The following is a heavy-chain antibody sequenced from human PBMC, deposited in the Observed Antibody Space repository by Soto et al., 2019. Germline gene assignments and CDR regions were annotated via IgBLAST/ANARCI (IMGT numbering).Heavy chain of an antibody. CDR1: GGTFSSYT. J-gene: IGHJ4*02. CDR3: ATLWFGEYRGGDY. Sequence: QVQLVQSGAEVKKPGSSVKVSCKASGGTFSSYTISWVRQAPGQGLEWMGRIIPILGIANYAQKFQGRVTITADKPTSTAYMEQSSLISEDTAVYYCATLWFGEYRGGDYWGQGTLVTVSS. D-gene: IGHD3-10*01. CDR2: IIPILGIA. V-gene: IGHV1-69*02.